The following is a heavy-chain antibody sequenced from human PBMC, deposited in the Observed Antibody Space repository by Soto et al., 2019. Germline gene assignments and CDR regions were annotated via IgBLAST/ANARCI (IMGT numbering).Heavy chain of an antibody. D-gene: IGHD3-10*01. CDR1: GGTFSSYA. V-gene: IGHV1-69*06. CDR2: IIPIFGTA. CDR3: ARGRRYYGSGSYWYYYGMDV. J-gene: IGHJ6*02. Sequence: QVQLVQSGAEVKKPGSSVKVSCKAYGGTFSSYAISWVRQDPGQGLEWMGGIIPIFGTANYAQKFQGRVTITADKYTSTDYMEMSRLRSEDTAVYYCARGRRYYGSGSYWYYYGMDVWGQGNTVTVCS.